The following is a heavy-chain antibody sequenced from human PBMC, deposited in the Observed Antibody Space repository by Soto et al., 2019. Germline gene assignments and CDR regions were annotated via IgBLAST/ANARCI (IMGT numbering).Heavy chain of an antibody. D-gene: IGHD2-2*01. V-gene: IGHV1-18*01. CDR2: ISAYNGNT. CDR1: GYTFTSYG. J-gene: IGHJ5*02. Sequence: GASVKPSCKASGYTFTSYGISCVRQAPGQGLEWMGWISAYNGNTNYAQKLQGRVTMTTATSTSTAYMELRGLRSDDTAVYYCGRLQEGYCSSPSCYFTWFAPRGPGTLVTVPS. CDR3: GRLQEGYCSSPSCYFTWFAP.